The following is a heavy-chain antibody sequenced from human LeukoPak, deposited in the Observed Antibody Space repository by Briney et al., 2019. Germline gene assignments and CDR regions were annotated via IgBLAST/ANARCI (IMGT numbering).Heavy chain of an antibody. Sequence: PSETLSLTCAVYGGSFSGYYWSWIRQPPGKGLEWIGEINHSGSTNYNPSLKSRVTISVDTSKNQFPLKLSSVTAADTAVYYCARGRGYSYGYSHWGQGTLVTVSS. J-gene: IGHJ4*02. V-gene: IGHV4-34*01. D-gene: IGHD5-18*01. CDR1: GGSFSGYY. CDR3: ARGRGYSYGYSH. CDR2: INHSGST.